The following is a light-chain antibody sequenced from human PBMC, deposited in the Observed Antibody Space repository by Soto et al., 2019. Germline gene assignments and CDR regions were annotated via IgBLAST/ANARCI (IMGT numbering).Light chain of an antibody. Sequence: QSALTQPPSASGSPGQSVTISCTGTSSDVGGYNYVSWYQHHPGKAPKLMIYEVTKRPSGVPDRFSGSKSGNTASLTVSGLQAEDEADYYCSSYAGSNNFVLFGGGTQLTVL. CDR3: SSYAGSNNFVL. CDR2: EVT. J-gene: IGLJ2*01. V-gene: IGLV2-8*01. CDR1: SSDVGGYNY.